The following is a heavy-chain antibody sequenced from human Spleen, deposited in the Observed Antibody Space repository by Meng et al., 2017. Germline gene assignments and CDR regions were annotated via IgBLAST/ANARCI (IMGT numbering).Heavy chain of an antibody. Sequence: GSLRLSCTVSGGSISSYYWSWIRQPPGKGLEWIGYIYYSGSTNYNPSLKSRVTISVDTSKNQFSLKLSSVTAADTAVYYCATQSLRDGYNYWSSSYYYYYGMDVWGQGTTVTVSS. J-gene: IGHJ6*02. D-gene: IGHD5-24*01. CDR1: GGSISSYY. CDR2: IYYSGST. V-gene: IGHV4-59*01. CDR3: ATQSLRDGYNYWSSSYYYYYGMDV.